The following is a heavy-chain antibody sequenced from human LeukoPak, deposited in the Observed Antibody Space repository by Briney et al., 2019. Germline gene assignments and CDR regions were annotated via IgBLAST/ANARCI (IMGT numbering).Heavy chain of an antibody. CDR3: ARLWDYGDYVFAFDI. J-gene: IGHJ3*02. D-gene: IGHD4-17*01. CDR1: GYSFTSYW. CDR2: IYPGDSDT. Sequence: GESLKISCKGSGYSFTSYWIGWVRQMPGKGLEWMGIIYPGDSDTRYSPSFQGQVTISADKSISTAYLQWSSLKASDTAMYYCARLWDYGDYVFAFDIWGQGTMVTVSS. V-gene: IGHV5-51*01.